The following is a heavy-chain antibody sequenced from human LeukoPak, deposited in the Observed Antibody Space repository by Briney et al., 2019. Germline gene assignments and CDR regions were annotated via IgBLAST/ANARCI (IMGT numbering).Heavy chain of an antibody. CDR2: IIPIFGTA. CDR1: GGTFSGYA. V-gene: IGHV1-69*05. Sequence: ASVKVSCKASGGTFSGYAISWVRQAPGQGLEWMGGIIPIFGTANYAQKFQGRVTITTDESTSTAYMELSSLRSEDTAVYYCARGGSYYLSYFDYWGQGTLVTVSS. D-gene: IGHD1-26*01. J-gene: IGHJ4*02. CDR3: ARGGSYYLSYFDY.